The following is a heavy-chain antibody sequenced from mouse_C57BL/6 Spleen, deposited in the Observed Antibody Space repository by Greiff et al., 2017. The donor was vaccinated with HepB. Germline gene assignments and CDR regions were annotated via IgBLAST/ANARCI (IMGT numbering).Heavy chain of an antibody. CDR2: INPGSGGT. CDR3: ARGGTGFDY. J-gene: IGHJ2*01. D-gene: IGHD4-1*01. V-gene: IGHV1-54*01. CDR1: GYAFTNYL. Sequence: QVQLQQSGAELVRPGTSVKVSCKASGYAFTNYLIEWVKQRPGQGLEWIGVINPGSGGTNYNEKFKGKATLTADKSSSTAYMQLSSLTSEDSAVYFCARGGTGFDYWGQGTTLTVSS.